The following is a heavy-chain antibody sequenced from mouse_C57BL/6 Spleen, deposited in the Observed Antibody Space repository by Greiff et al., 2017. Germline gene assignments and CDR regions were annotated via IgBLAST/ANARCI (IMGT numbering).Heavy chain of an antibody. Sequence: QVQLQQPGAELVRPGSSVKLSCKASGYTFTSYWMHWVKQRPIQGLEWIGNIDPSDSETHYNQKFKDKATLTVDKSSSTAYMQLSSLTSADSAFXYCARERDYYGSSHWYFDVWGTGTTVTVSS. CDR3: ARERDYYGSSHWYFDV. CDR1: GYTFTSYW. D-gene: IGHD1-1*01. V-gene: IGHV1-52*01. CDR2: IDPSDSET. J-gene: IGHJ1*03.